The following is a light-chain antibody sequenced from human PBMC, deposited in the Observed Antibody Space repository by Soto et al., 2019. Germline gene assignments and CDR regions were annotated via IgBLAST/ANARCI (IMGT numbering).Light chain of an antibody. Sequence: DIQLTQSPPTLSAAVGDRVTITCRDSQNIRNLLAWYQQKPGKDAKTLIYDASTFKTGVPSRFIGSGSGSEFNLTLAGLQPEDFATDVCQQYNTYATFVQGTRLE. J-gene: IGKJ5*01. CDR1: QNIRNL. CDR3: QQYNTYAT. V-gene: IGKV1-5*01. CDR2: DAS.